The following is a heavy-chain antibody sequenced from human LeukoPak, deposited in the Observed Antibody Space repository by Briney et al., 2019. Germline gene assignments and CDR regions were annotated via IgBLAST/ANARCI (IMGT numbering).Heavy chain of an antibody. D-gene: IGHD6-13*01. V-gene: IGHV4-34*01. CDR1: GGSFSGYY. CDR2: INHSGST. J-gene: IGHJ4*02. CDR3: ARGRRPLYSSSWLDY. Sequence: SETLSLTCAVYGGSFSGYYWSWIRQPPGKGLEWIGEINHSGSTNYNPSLKSRVTISVDTSKNQFSLKLSSVTAADTAVYYCARGRRPLYSSSWLDYWGQGTLVTVSS.